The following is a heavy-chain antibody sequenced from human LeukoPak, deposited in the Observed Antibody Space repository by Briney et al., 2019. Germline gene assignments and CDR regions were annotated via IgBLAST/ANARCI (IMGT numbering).Heavy chain of an antibody. D-gene: IGHD1-26*01. Sequence: SETLSLTCTVSAASISRYYSSWIRQPAGKGLEWIGRIYTSGSTIYNPSLKSRVTMSVDTSKTQFSLKLSSVTAADTAVYYIAIDSGWELQHFYFDHWGQGTLVTVSA. J-gene: IGHJ4*02. CDR1: AASISRYY. CDR2: IYTSGST. CDR3: AIDSGWELQHFYFDH. V-gene: IGHV4-4*07.